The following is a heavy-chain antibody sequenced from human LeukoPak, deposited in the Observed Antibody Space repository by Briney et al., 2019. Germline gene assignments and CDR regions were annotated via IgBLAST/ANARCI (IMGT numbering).Heavy chain of an antibody. CDR2: ISGSGGST. V-gene: IGHV3-23*01. D-gene: IGHD3-22*01. Sequence: PGGSLRLSCAASGFTFDDYAMHWVRQAPGKGLEWVSAISGSGGSTYYADSVKGRFTISRDNSKNTLYLQMNSLRAEDTAVYYCARPPRDSSGYYYELDVLPDYWGQGTLVTVSS. J-gene: IGHJ4*02. CDR1: GFTFDDYA. CDR3: ARPPRDSSGYYYELDVLPDY.